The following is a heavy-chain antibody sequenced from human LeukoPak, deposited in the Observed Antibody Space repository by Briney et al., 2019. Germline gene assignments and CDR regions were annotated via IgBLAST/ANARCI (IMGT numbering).Heavy chain of an antibody. CDR3: TRSGSYHNWFDP. Sequence: PSETLSLTCTVSGGSISSDYWNWIRQPPGKGLEWIGYIYNSGSTTYNPSLKSRVTISVDTPKSQFSLKLSSVTAADTAVYYCTRSGSYHNWFDPWGQGTLVTVSS. J-gene: IGHJ5*02. V-gene: IGHV4-59*01. CDR1: GGSISSDY. D-gene: IGHD1-26*01. CDR2: IYNSGST.